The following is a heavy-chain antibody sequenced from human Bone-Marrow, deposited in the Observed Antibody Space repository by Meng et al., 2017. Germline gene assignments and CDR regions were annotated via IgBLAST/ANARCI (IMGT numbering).Heavy chain of an antibody. V-gene: IGHV1-69*05. CDR3: ASGTVTQSWVGFQH. CDR1: GGTFSSYA. Sequence: SVKVSCKASGGTFSSYAISWVRQAPGQGLEWMGGIIPIFGTANYAQKFQGRVTITTDESTSTAYMELSSLRSEDTAVYYCASGTVTQSWVGFQHWGQGTLVTVSS. D-gene: IGHD4-17*01. CDR2: IIPIFGTA. J-gene: IGHJ1*01.